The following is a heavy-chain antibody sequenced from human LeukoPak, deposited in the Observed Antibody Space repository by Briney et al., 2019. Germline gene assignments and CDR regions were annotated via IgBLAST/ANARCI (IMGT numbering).Heavy chain of an antibody. J-gene: IGHJ4*02. CDR3: ARDLRGWHTDY. Sequence: GGSLRLSCAASGFTVSSNYMSWVRQAPGKGLEWVSVIYSGGSTYDADSVKGRFTISRDNSKNTLYLQMNSLRAEDTAVYYCARDLRGWHTDYWGQGTLVTVSS. V-gene: IGHV3-53*01. D-gene: IGHD6-19*01. CDR2: IYSGGST. CDR1: GFTVSSNY.